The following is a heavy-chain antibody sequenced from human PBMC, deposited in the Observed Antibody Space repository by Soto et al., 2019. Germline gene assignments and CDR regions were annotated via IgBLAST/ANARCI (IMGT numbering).Heavy chain of an antibody. CDR1: GFTFSSHA. D-gene: IGHD6-13*01. J-gene: IGHJ4*02. CDR3: ARDQTGITTTGGGRIDY. V-gene: IGHV3-30-3*01. CDR2: ISYDGSNK. Sequence: QVQLVESGGGAVQPGRSLRLSCAASGFTFSSHAMHWVRQAPGKGLECVAIISYDGSNKYYGDSVRGRLTISRDNSKNTIYLQMNSLRAEDTAVYYWARDQTGITTTGGGRIDYWGQGTRVTVSS.